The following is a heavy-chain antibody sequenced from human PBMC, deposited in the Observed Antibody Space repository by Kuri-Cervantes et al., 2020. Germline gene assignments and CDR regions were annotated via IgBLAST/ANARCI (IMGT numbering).Heavy chain of an antibody. V-gene: IGHV3-23*01. CDR1: GFTFGNCA. CDR2: ISGNGDST. CDR3: ARTDAVVVVPAAPSPFDY. J-gene: IGHJ4*02. Sequence: GGSLRLSCAASGFTFGNCAMSWIRQVPGKGLEWISTISGNGDSTYCADSVKGRFTISRDNSKNTLYLQMNSLRAEDTAVYYCARTDAVVVVPAAPSPFDYWGQGTLVTVSS. D-gene: IGHD2-2*01.